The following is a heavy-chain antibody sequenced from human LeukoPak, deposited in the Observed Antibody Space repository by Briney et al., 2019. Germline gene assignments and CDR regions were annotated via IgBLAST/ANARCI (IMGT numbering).Heavy chain of an antibody. Sequence: GESLQISCKGSGYGFTSYWIGWVRPMPGKGLGWMGIIYSGDSDTRYSPSFQGQVTISADKSISTAYLQWSSLKASDTAMYYCARRVFLGDAFDIWGQGTMVTVSS. D-gene: IGHD2-8*01. CDR2: IYSGDSDT. J-gene: IGHJ3*02. CDR1: GYGFTSYW. CDR3: ARRVFLGDAFDI. V-gene: IGHV5-51*01.